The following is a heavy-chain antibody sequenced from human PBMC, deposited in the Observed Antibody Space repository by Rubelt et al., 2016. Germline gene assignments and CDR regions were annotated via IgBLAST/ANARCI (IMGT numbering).Heavy chain of an antibody. V-gene: IGHV3-48*03. D-gene: IGHD2-2*01. CDR2: ISSSGSTI. Sequence: EVQLVESGGGLVQPGGSLRLSCAASGFTFSSYEMNWVRQAPGKGLEWVSYISSSGSTIYYADSVKGRFTISRDNAKNSLYLQMNRLRAEDTAVYYCARGYCSRSDSCYANWFDPWGQGTLVTVSS. CDR3: ARGYCSRSDSCYANWFDP. J-gene: IGHJ5*02. CDR1: GFTFSSYE.